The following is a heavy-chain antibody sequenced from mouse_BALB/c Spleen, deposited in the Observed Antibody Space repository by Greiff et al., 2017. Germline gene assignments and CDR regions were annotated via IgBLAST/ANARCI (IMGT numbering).Heavy chain of an antibody. D-gene: IGHD2-14*01. CDR2: IDPANGNT. Sequence: VQLKESGAELVKPGASVKLSCTASGFNIKDTYMHWVKQRPEQGLEWIGRIDPANGNTKYDPKFQGKATITADTSSNTAYLQLSSLTSEDTAVYYCAPYRYGGGCAMDYWGQGTSVTVSS. CDR3: APYRYGGGCAMDY. CDR1: GFNIKDTY. J-gene: IGHJ4*01. V-gene: IGHV14-3*02.